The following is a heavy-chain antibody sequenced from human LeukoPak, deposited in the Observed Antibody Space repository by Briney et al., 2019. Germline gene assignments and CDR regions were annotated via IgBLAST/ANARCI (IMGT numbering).Heavy chain of an antibody. Sequence: SETLSLTCTVSGGSISSSSYYWGWIRQPPGKGLEWIGSIYYSGSTYYNPSLKSPVTISVDTSKNQFSLKLSSVTAADTAVYYCATKTYDFWSGYYRPWGQGTLVTVSS. J-gene: IGHJ5*02. CDR2: IYYSGST. CDR1: GGSISSSSYY. D-gene: IGHD3-3*01. CDR3: ATKTYDFWSGYYRP. V-gene: IGHV4-39*01.